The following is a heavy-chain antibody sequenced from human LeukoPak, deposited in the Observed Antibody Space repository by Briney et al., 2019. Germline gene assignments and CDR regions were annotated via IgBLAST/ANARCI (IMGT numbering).Heavy chain of an antibody. V-gene: IGHV4-34*01. J-gene: IGHJ5*02. CDR2: INHSGST. CDR3: ARGGYCSSTSCRKLRWFDP. D-gene: IGHD2-2*01. CDR1: GGSFSGYY. Sequence: SETLSLTCAVHGGSFSGYYWSWIRQPPGKGLEWIGEINHSGSTNYNPSLKSRVTISVDTSKNQFSLKLSSVTAADTAVYYCARGGYCSSTSCRKLRWFDPWGQGTLVTVSS.